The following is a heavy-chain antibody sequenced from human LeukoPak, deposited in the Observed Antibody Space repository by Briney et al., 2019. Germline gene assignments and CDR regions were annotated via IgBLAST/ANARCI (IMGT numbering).Heavy chain of an antibody. D-gene: IGHD6-13*01. V-gene: IGHV1-18*01. CDR3: ARITYSSSWFSGDY. CDR1: SYTFTTYG. J-gene: IGHJ4*02. Sequence: GSSVKLVNPASSYTFTTYGIRWARQATGHGLEWMGWINAYNGNTNYAQKVQGRVTMTTDTSTSTAYMELRSLRSEDTAVYYCARITYSSSWFSGDYWGQGTLLTVSS. CDR2: INAYNGNT.